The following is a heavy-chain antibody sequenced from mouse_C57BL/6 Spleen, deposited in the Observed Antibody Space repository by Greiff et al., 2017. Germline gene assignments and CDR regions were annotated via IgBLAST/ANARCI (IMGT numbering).Heavy chain of an antibody. Sequence: VQLQQPGAELVKPGASVKLSCKASGYTFTSYWITCVKLRPGQGLGWIGDIYPGSGSTNYNKKFKSKATLTVDTSSSTAYMQLSSLTSEDSAVYYCARLGGYAYWGQGTLVTVSA. J-gene: IGHJ3*01. CDR3: ARLGGYAY. CDR2: IYPGSGST. D-gene: IGHD4-1*01. V-gene: IGHV1-55*01. CDR1: GYTFTSYW.